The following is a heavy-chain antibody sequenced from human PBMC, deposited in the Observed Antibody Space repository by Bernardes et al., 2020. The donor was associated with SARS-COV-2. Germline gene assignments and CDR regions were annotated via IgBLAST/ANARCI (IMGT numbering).Heavy chain of an antibody. D-gene: IGHD1-1*01. V-gene: IGHV4-39*01. CDR2: IYYSGST. CDR1: GFTFSSYG. CDR3: ARSVAHDDFDY. Sequence: GSLRLSCAASGFTFSSYGMHWIRQPPGKGLEWIGSIYYSGSTYYNPSLKSRVTISVDTSKNQFSLKLSSVTAADTAVYYCARSVAHDDFDYWGQGTLVSVSS. J-gene: IGHJ4*02.